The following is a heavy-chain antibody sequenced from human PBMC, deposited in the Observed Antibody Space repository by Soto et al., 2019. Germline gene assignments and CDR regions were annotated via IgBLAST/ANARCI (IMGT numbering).Heavy chain of an antibody. J-gene: IGHJ5*02. D-gene: IGHD3-16*01. V-gene: IGHV1-8*01. CDR3: ARMATFGSLNWFDP. CDR2: MNPGGGDT. CDR1: GYGFTNND. Sequence: ASVKVSCKASGYGFTNNDVSWVRQATGQGLEWMGWMNPGGGDTGYAQKFQGRVTMTRDISIATAYMELSSLRSDDTAIYYCARMATFGSLNWFDPWGQGTLVTVSS.